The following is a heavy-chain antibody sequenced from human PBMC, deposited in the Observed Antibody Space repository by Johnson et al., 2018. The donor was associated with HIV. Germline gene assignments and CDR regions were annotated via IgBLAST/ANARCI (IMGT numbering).Heavy chain of an antibody. V-gene: IGHV3-7*01. D-gene: IGHD2-21*01. CDR2: IQQDGRDK. CDR3: AAFHCGGVCLGDAFDI. Sequence: VQLVESGGGVVQPGRSLRLSCAASGFTFSSYWMSWVRQAPGKGLEWVANIQQDGRDKDSVDSVKGRFTISRDNAKNSLQLQMNSLRAEDTAVYYCAAFHCGGVCLGDAFDIWGQGTMVTVSS. J-gene: IGHJ3*02. CDR1: GFTFSSYW.